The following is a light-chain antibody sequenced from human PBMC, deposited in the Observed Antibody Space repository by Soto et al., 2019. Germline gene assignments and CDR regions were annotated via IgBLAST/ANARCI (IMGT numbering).Light chain of an antibody. CDR3: QQYVTSPWT. V-gene: IGKV3-20*01. CDR1: QSVSSNY. J-gene: IGKJ1*01. CDR2: GAS. Sequence: ENVLTQSPGTLSLSPGERATLSCRASQSVSSNYLAWYQQKPGQAPRLLIYGASSRATGIPDRFSGGGSGTDFTLTISRVEPEDFEVYYCQQYVTSPWTFGQGTKVEIK.